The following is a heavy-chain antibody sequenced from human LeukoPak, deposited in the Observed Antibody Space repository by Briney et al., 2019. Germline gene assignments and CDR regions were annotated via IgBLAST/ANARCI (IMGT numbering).Heavy chain of an antibody. V-gene: IGHV3-33*01. D-gene: IGHD6-13*01. CDR1: VFTFSSYG. CDR3: ARVAAAGPYYYYMDV. Sequence: GGSLRLSCAASVFTFSSYGMHWVREAPGKGLERGAVIWYDGSNKYYADSVKGRFTISRDNSKNTLYLQMNSLRAEDTAVYYCARVAAAGPYYYYMDVWGKGTTVTVSS. J-gene: IGHJ6*03. CDR2: IWYDGSNK.